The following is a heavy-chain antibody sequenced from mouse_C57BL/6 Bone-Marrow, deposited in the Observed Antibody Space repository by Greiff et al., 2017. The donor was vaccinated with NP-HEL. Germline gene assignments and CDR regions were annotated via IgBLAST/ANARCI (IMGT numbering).Heavy chain of an antibody. CDR3: ARHTSYGNYDAMDY. V-gene: IGHV2-6-1*01. Sequence: VKLQESGPGLVAPSQSLSITCTVSGFSLTSYGVHWVRQPPGKGLEWLVVIWSDGSTTYNSALKSRLSISKDNSKSQVFLKMNSLQTDDTAMYYCARHTSYGNYDAMDYWGQGTSVTVSS. CDR1: GFSLTSYG. J-gene: IGHJ4*01. CDR2: IWSDGST. D-gene: IGHD2-10*01.